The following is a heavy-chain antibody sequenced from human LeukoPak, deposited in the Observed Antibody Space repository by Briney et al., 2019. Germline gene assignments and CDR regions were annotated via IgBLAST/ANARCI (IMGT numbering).Heavy chain of an antibody. V-gene: IGHV3-30*04. Sequence: GGSLRLSCAASGFTFSSYAIHWVRQAPGKGLEWVAVISYDGSNKYYADSVKGRFTISRDNSKNTLYLQMNSLRAEDTAVYYCAKDRDSYGLFDYWGQGTLVTVSS. D-gene: IGHD5-18*01. J-gene: IGHJ4*02. CDR1: GFTFSSYA. CDR3: AKDRDSYGLFDY. CDR2: ISYDGSNK.